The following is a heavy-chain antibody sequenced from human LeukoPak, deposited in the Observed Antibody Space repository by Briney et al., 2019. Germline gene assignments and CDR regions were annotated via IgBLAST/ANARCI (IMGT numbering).Heavy chain of an antibody. D-gene: IGHD1-26*01. CDR2: ISSSSSTI. J-gene: IGHJ4*02. Sequence: GGSLRLSCAASGFTFRSYSMNWVRQAPGKGLEWVSYISSSSSTIYYADSVKGRFTISRDNAKNSLYLQMNSLRAEDTAVYYCAREPSLVGATDDYWGQGTLVTVSS. CDR1: GFTFRSYS. CDR3: AREPSLVGATDDY. V-gene: IGHV3-48*04.